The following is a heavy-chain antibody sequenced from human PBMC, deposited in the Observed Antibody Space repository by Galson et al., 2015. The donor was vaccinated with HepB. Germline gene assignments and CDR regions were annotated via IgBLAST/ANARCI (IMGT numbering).Heavy chain of an antibody. D-gene: IGHD3-3*01. CDR3: AREADYDFSWFDP. CDR1: GFTFSSYW. Sequence: SLRLSCAASGFTFSSYWMSWVRQAPGKGLEWVANIKQDGSEKYYVDSVKGRFTISRDNAKNSLYLQMNSLRAEDTAVYYCAREADYDFSWFDPWGQGTLVTVSS. J-gene: IGHJ5*02. CDR2: IKQDGSEK. V-gene: IGHV3-7*01.